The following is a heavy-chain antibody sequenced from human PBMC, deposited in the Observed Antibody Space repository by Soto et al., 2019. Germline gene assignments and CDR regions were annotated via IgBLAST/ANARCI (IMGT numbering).Heavy chain of an antibody. J-gene: IGHJ6*02. D-gene: IGHD3-9*01. CDR2: INPNSGGT. CDR3: AIFYSDILTGPPSPYYGMDV. CDR1: GYTFTGYY. V-gene: IGHV1-2*04. Sequence: ASVKVSCKASGYTFTGYYMHWVRQAPGQGLEWMGWINPNSGGTNYAQKFQGWVTMTRGTSISTAYMELSRLRSDDTAVYYCAIFYSDILTGPPSPYYGMDVWGQGTTVTVSS.